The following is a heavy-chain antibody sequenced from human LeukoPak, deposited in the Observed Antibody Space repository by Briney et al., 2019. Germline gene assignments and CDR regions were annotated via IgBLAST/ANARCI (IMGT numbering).Heavy chain of an antibody. V-gene: IGHV1-8*01. CDR2: MNPNSGNT. CDR1: GYTFTIYD. Sequence: ASVKVSCKASGYTFTIYDINWVRQATGQGLEWMGWMNPNSGNTAYAQKFQGRVTMTRDTSISTAYMELSRLRSDDTAVYYCARDRASGIAAPDWGQGTLVTVSS. CDR3: ARDRASGIAAPD. D-gene: IGHD6-6*01. J-gene: IGHJ4*02.